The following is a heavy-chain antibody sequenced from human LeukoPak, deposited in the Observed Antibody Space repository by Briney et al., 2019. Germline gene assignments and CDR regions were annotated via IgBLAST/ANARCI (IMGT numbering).Heavy chain of an antibody. CDR2: IHNSGTT. V-gene: IGHV4-34*01. CDR3: ARRYYYNLGSFPFDF. CDR1: GGPFSGYF. J-gene: IGHJ4*02. Sequence: SETLSLTCAASGGPFSGYFWSWIRQSSGKGLEWIWEIHNSGTTNYNPSLNSRVTISEDTSKNQFYLNLSSVTAADTAVYYCARRYYYNLGSFPFDFWGQGTLVTVSS. D-gene: IGHD3-10*01.